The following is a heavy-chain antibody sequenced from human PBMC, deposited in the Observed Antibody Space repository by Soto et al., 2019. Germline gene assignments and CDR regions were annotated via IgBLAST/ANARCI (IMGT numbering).Heavy chain of an antibody. CDR2: IYYSGST. V-gene: IGHV4-61*01. D-gene: IGHD3-9*01. CDR1: GGSVSSGSYY. J-gene: IGHJ5*02. Sequence: KTSETLSLTCTVSGGSVSSGSYYWSWIRQPPGKGLEWIGYIYYSGSTNYNPSLKSRVTISVDTSKNQFSLKLSSVTAADTAVYYCAREHMRYFDWLPLNWFDPWGQGTLVTVS. CDR3: AREHMRYFDWLPLNWFDP.